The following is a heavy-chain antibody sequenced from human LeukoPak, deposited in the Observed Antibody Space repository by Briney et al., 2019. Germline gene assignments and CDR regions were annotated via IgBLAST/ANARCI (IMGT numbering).Heavy chain of an antibody. CDR3: ARDLSGDYPLFDY. CDR1: GFTFSSYW. V-gene: IGHV3-21*01. D-gene: IGHD4-17*01. J-gene: IGHJ4*02. CDR2: ISSSSSYI. Sequence: GGSLRLSCAASGFTFSSYWMNWVRQAPGKGLEWVSSISSSSSYIYYADSVKGRFTISRDNAKNSLYLQMNSLGAEDTAVYYCARDLSGDYPLFDYWGQGTLVTVSS.